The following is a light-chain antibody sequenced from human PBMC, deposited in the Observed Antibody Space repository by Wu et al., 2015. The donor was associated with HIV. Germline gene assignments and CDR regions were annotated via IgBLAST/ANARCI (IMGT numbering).Light chain of an antibody. V-gene: IGKV3-20*01. Sequence: DIVLTQSPGTLSLSPGGRATLSCRASQDIGTKYLAWYQQRPGQTPRLLIYGSSSRATGVSDRFSGSGSGTDFTLTISRLEPEDFAVYYCQHYGTSQWTFGQGTKVELK. CDR3: QHYGTSQWT. CDR1: QDIGTKY. J-gene: IGKJ1*01. CDR2: GSS.